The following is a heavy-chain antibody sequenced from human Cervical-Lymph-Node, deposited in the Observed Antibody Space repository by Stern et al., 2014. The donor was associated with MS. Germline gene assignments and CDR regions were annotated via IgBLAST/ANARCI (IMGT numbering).Heavy chain of an antibody. V-gene: IGHV1-69*04. CDR1: GGTFSSYA. Sequence: QVQLVQSGAEVKKPGSSVKVSCKASGGTFSSYAISWVRQAPGQGLEWMGRIIPILGIANYAQKFQGRVTITADKSTSTAYMELSSLRSEDTAVYYCARDSGFYYYDSSGFFDYWGQGTLVTVSS. D-gene: IGHD3-22*01. CDR2: IIPILGIA. J-gene: IGHJ4*02. CDR3: ARDSGFYYYDSSGFFDY.